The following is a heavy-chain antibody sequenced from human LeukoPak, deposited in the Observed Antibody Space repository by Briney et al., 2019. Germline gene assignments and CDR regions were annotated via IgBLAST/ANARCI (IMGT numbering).Heavy chain of an antibody. Sequence: GGSLRLSCAASGFTFSDYYMSWIRQAPGKGLEWVSYISSSGSTIYYADSVKGRFTISRDNAKNSLYLQMNSLRAEDTAVYYCARDRNSIPYYYGSGSYYNSPNYYYGIDVWGQGTTVTVSS. CDR3: ARDRNSIPYYYGSGSYYNSPNYYYGIDV. CDR2: ISSSGSTI. CDR1: GFTFSDYY. D-gene: IGHD3-10*01. V-gene: IGHV3-11*01. J-gene: IGHJ6*02.